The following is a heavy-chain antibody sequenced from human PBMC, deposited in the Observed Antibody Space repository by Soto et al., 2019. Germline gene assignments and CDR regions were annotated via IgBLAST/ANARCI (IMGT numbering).Heavy chain of an antibody. V-gene: IGHV3-53*01. CDR2: IYSGGST. J-gene: IGHJ6*02. CDR1: GFTVSSNY. D-gene: IGHD4-17*01. CDR3: ATPTTVTTNYYYGMDV. Sequence: PGGSLRLSCAASGFTVSSNYMSWVRQAPGKGLEWVSVIYSGGSTYYADSVKGRFTISRDNSKNTLYLQMNSLRAEDTAVYYCATPTTVTTNYYYGMDVWGQGTTVTVSS.